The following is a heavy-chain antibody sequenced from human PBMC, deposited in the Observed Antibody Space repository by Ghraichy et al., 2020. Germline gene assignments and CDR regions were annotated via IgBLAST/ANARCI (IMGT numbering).Heavy chain of an antibody. D-gene: IGHD2-15*01. V-gene: IGHV1-18*01. J-gene: IGHJ6*02. CDR2: ISAYNGNT. Sequence: ASVKVSCKASGYTFTSYGISWVRQAPGQGLEWMGWISAYNGNTNYVQKLQGRVTMTTDTSTSTAYMELRSLRSDDTAVYYCAATPDTMFYYYYGMDVWGQGTTVTVSS. CDR3: AATPDTMFYYYYGMDV. CDR1: GYTFTSYG.